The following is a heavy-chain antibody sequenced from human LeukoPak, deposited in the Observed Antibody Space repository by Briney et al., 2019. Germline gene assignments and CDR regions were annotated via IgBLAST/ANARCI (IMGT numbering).Heavy chain of an antibody. J-gene: IGHJ4*02. CDR1: GGSFSGYY. D-gene: IGHD3-3*01. Sequence: SETLSLTCAVYGGSFSGYYWSWIRQPPGKGLEWIGEINHSGSTNYNPSLKSRVTISVDTSKNQFSLKLSSVTAADTAVYYCASYTYYDPLFRYWGEGTLVTVSS. CDR2: INHSGST. V-gene: IGHV4-34*01. CDR3: ASYTYYDPLFRY.